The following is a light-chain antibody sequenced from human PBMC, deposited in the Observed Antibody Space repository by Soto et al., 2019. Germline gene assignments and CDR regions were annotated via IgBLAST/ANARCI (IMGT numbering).Light chain of an antibody. Sequence: HSALTQPASVSGSPGQSITISCTGTSSDVGGYNYVSWYQQHPGKAPKLMIYEVSNRPSGVSNRFSGSKSGNTASLTISGLQAEDEADYYCSSYTSSSTFDWVFGGGTKLTVL. CDR3: SSYTSSSTFDWV. J-gene: IGLJ3*02. CDR1: SSDVGGYNY. CDR2: EVS. V-gene: IGLV2-14*01.